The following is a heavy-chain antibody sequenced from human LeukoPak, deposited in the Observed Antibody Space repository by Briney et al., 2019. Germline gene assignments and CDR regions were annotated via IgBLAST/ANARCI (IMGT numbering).Heavy chain of an antibody. D-gene: IGHD4-17*01. CDR1: GGSISSYY. CDR2: IYTSGST. J-gene: IGHJ4*02. Sequence: SETLSLTCTVSGGSISSYYWSWIRQPAGKGLEWIGRIYTSGSTNYNPSLKSRVTKSADTSKNQFSLKLSSVTAADTAVYYCARATVTGFHFDYWGQGTLVTVSS. CDR3: ARATVTGFHFDY. V-gene: IGHV4-4*07.